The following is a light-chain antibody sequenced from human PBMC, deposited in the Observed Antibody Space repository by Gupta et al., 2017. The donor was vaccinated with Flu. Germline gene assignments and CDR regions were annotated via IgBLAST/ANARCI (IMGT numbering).Light chain of an antibody. CDR2: DAS. CDR3: QQYQNWPPWT. Sequence: EIVMTQSPVTLFVSPGERATLSCRASQSVGSSLAWYQQKPGQAPRLLIYDASTRAAGIPARFSGSGSGTEFSLTISSRHSEDFAVYYCQQYQNWPPWTFGQGTKVEI. V-gene: IGKV3-15*01. J-gene: IGKJ1*01. CDR1: QSVGSS.